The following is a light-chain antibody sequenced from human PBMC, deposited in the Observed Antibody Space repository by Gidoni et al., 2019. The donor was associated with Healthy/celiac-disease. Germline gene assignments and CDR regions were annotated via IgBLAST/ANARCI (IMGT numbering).Light chain of an antibody. J-gene: IGKJ3*01. CDR3: MQALQTPFT. V-gene: IGKV2-28*01. CDR1: QSLLHSNGYNY. CDR2: LRS. Sequence: DIVMTQSPLSLPVTPGEPASISCRSSQSLLHSNGYNYLDWYLQKPGKSPQLLIYLRSNRASGVPDRFSGSGSGTDFTLKISRVEAEDVGVYYCMQALQTPFTFGPGTKVDIK.